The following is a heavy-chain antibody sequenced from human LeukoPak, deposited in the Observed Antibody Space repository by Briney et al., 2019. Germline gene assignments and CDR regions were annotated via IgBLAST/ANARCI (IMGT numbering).Heavy chain of an antibody. J-gene: IGHJ3*02. CDR1: GGFFSCYY. V-gene: IGHV4-34*01. D-gene: IGHD3-16*02. CDR2: INRSGST. Sequence: SATLPLTCVVDGGFFSCYYWCWIRPPAGGGLGWSGDINRSGSTNDNPSLKSRVTISVATSKNPFSLKLSSVTAADTAVYYCARIPDCVWGSYRWRTNAFDIWGQGTMVTVSS. CDR3: ARIPDCVWGSYRWRTNAFDI.